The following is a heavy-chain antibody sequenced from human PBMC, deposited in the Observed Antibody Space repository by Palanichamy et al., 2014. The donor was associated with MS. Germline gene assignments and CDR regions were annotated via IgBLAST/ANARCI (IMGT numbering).Heavy chain of an antibody. D-gene: IGHD6-25*01. CDR3: ARQIVSGTWLYDS. V-gene: IGHV3-30*03. CDR1: GFTFSNYA. CDR2: ISSDGSXK. Sequence: QVQLVESGGGVVQPGRSLRLSCAVSGFTFSNYAMHWARQAPGKGLEWVAVISSDGSXKNYAGSVKGRFTISRDNSKNTLYVQTNSLRPDDTAVYYCARQIVSGTWLYDSWGQGTLVIVSS. J-gene: IGHJ4*02.